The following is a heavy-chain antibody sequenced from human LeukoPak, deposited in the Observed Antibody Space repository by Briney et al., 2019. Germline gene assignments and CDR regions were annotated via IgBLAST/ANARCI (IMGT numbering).Heavy chain of an antibody. Sequence: PGGSLRLSCAASGFTFSSYSMNWVRQAPGKGLEWVSSISSSSSYIYYADSVKGRFTISRDNAKNSLYLQMNSLRAEDTVVYYCARADPYSSSWYFGYWGQGTLVTVSS. CDR1: GFTFSSYS. CDR3: ARADPYSSSWYFGY. J-gene: IGHJ4*02. V-gene: IGHV3-21*01. D-gene: IGHD6-13*01. CDR2: ISSSSSYI.